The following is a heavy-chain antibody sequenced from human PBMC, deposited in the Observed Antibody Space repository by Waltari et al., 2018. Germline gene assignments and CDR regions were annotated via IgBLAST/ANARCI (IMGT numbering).Heavy chain of an antibody. CDR3: ATQRGIYDSSSSGSRAEAFDI. V-gene: IGHV1-24*01. Sequence: QVQLVQSGAAVKKPGASVKVSCKVSGSTLTEFSMHWVRPPPGTGLEWMGGCDPEDGETIYAQKFQGRVTMTEDTSTDTAYMELSSLRSEDTAVYYCATQRGIYDSSSSGSRAEAFDIWGQGTMVTVSS. CDR1: GSTLTEFS. D-gene: IGHD3-22*01. CDR2: CDPEDGET. J-gene: IGHJ3*02.